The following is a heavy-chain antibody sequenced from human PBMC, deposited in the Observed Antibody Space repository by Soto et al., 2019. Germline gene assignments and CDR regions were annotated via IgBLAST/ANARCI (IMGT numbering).Heavy chain of an antibody. CDR2: ISGSDGFT. Sequence: EVQLLESGGGLVQPGGSLRLSCAASGFTFSSYVLSWVRQTPGKGLEWVSAISGSDGFTYYADSVRGRFTISRDNSKNTLYLQMNSLRAEVTAMYYCAKEGLWHSWGQGTLVTVSS. D-gene: IGHD5-18*01. V-gene: IGHV3-23*01. J-gene: IGHJ4*02. CDR3: AKEGLWHS. CDR1: GFTFSSYV.